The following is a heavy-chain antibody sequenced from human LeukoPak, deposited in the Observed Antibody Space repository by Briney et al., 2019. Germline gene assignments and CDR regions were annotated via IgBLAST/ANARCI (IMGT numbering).Heavy chain of an antibody. CDR2: ILQGGDTT. V-gene: IGHV3-23*01. J-gene: IGHJ4*02. Sequence: GRSLRLSCAASGFSFSTSMMSWVRRVPGQGLEWVSTILQGGDTTYYAASVRGRFTISRDNFKDTLFLQMSSLRAEDTAIYYCTKRDGQSFDYWGQGALVTVSS. CDR3: TKRDGQSFDY. CDR1: GFSFSTSM. D-gene: IGHD5-24*01.